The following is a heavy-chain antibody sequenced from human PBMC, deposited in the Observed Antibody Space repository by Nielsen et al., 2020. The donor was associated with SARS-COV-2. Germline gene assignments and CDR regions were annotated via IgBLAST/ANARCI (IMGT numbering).Heavy chain of an antibody. Sequence: WIRQPPGKGLEWIGSIYYSGSTNYNPSLKSRVTISVDTSKNQFSLKLSSVTAADTAVYYCARVGEAGYSPFDYWGQGTLVTVSS. J-gene: IGHJ4*02. CDR3: ARVGEAGYSPFDY. CDR2: IYYSGST. V-gene: IGHV4-39*07. D-gene: IGHD5-18*01.